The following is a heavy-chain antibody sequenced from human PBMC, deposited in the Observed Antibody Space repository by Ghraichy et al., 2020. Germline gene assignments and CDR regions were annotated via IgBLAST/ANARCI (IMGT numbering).Heavy chain of an antibody. D-gene: IGHD3-22*01. CDR3: AREFYDSSGYYWDAGRLQY. CDR1: GFTFRSYG. V-gene: IGHV3-33*01. CDR2: IWYDGTNI. J-gene: IGHJ1*01. Sequence: GGSLRLSCAASGFTFRSYGMHWVRQAPGKGLEWVAVIWYDGTNIFYADFVKGRFTISRDNSKNTLYLQMNSLRAEDTAVYYCAREFYDSSGYYWDAGRLQYWGQGTLVTVSS.